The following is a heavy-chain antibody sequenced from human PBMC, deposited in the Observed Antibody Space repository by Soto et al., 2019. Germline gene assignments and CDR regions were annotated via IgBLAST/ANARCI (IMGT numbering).Heavy chain of an antibody. Sequence: QVQLVESGGGVVQPGRSLRLSCAAFGFTFSSYGMHWVRQAPGKGLEWVALISFDGSNTYYADSVKGRFTISRDNSQNTLYLQMHSLRAEDTSLYYCGAGQFFSDYWGQGTLVTVSS. CDR1: GFTFSSYG. J-gene: IGHJ4*02. V-gene: IGHV3-30*03. CDR3: GAGQFFSDY. CDR2: ISFDGSNT. D-gene: IGHD6-19*01.